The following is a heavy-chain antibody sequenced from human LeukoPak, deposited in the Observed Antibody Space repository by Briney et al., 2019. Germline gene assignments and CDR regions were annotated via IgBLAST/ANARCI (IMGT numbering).Heavy chain of an antibody. J-gene: IGHJ4*02. D-gene: IGHD1-1*01. CDR2: IKQDGSEK. CDR1: GFTFRRYW. CDR3: ARRSGALSLDY. Sequence: GGSLRLSCAASGFTFRRYWMSWARQASGKGLEWVANIKQDGSEKYYVDSVKGRFTISRDNAKNSLYLQMNSLRAEDTAVYYCARRSGALSLDYWGQGTLVTVSS. V-gene: IGHV3-7*02.